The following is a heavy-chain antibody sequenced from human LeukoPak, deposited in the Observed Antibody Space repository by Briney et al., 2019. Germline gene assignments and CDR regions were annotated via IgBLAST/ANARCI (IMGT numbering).Heavy chain of an antibody. J-gene: IGHJ4*02. CDR2: ISYDGSNK. V-gene: IGHV3-30*18. CDR3: AKSYGDTVWVDY. D-gene: IGHD4-17*01. Sequence: GGSLRLSCAASGFTFSSYGMPWVRQAPGKGLEWVAVISYDGSNKYYADSVKGRFTISRDNSKNTLYLQMNSLRAEDTAVYYCAKSYGDTVWVDYWGQGTLVTVSS. CDR1: GFTFSSYG.